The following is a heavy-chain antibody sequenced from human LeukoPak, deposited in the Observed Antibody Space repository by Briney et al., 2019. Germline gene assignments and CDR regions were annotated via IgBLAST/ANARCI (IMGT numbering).Heavy chain of an antibody. CDR2: MSGSGGIT. CDR3: AKRMRPGSSRWYFDY. D-gene: IGHD6-13*01. V-gene: IGHV3-23*01. Sequence: GGSLRLSCAASGFIFSDYHMSWIRQAPGMGLEWVSGMSGSGGITYYADSVKGRFTISRDNSKNTLYLQMNSLRAEDTALYYCAKRMRPGSSRWYFDYWGQGALVTVSS. CDR1: GFIFSDYH. J-gene: IGHJ4*02.